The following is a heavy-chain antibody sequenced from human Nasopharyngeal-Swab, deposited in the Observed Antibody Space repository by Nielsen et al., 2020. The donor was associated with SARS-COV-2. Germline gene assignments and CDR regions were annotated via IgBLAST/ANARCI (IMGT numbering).Heavy chain of an antibody. V-gene: IGHV4-39*01. CDR2: IYYSGST. J-gene: IGHJ6*02. Sequence: SETLSLTCTVSGGPISSSSYYWGWIRQPPGKGLEWIGSIYYSGSTYYNPSLKSRLTISVDTSKNQFSLKLSSVTAADTAVYYCARASYCSSTSCEVGYYYGMDVWGQGTTVTVSS. CDR3: ARASYCSSTSCEVGYYYGMDV. D-gene: IGHD2-2*01. CDR1: GGPISSSSYY.